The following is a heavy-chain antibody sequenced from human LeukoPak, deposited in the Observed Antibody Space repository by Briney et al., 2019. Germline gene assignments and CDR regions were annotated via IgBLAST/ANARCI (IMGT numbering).Heavy chain of an antibody. J-gene: IGHJ4*02. CDR2: IYSGGST. CDR3: ARGGGGYYDSSGYYPDYFDY. Sequence: PGGSLRLSCAASGFTVSSNYMSWVHQAPGKGLEWVSVIYSGGSTYYADSVKGRFTISRDNSKNTLYLQMNSLRAEDTAVYYCARGGGGYYDSSGYYPDYFDYWGQGTLVTVSS. D-gene: IGHD3-22*01. CDR1: GFTVSSNY. V-gene: IGHV3-53*01.